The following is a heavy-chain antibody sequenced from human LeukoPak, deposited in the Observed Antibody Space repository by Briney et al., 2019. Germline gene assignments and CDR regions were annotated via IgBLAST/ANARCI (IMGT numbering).Heavy chain of an antibody. CDR1: GWSFSGYY. J-gene: IGHJ4*02. CDR2: INHSGST. D-gene: IGHD3-22*01. Sequence: SETLSLTCAVYGWSFSGYYWSWIRQPPGKGLEWIGEINHSGSTNYNPSLKSRVTISVDTSKNQFSLKLSSVTAADTAVYYCARARAHLKYYYDSSGYYYFDYWGQGTLVTVSS. CDR3: ARARAHLKYYYDSSGYYYFDY. V-gene: IGHV4-34*01.